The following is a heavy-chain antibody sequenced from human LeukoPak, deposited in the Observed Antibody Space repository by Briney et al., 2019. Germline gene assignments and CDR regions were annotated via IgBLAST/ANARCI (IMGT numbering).Heavy chain of an antibody. V-gene: IGHV4-34*01. CDR3: ARIKHYYGSGSYLLYNWFDP. CDR1: GGSFRGYY. Sequence: SDTLSLICAVYGGSFRGYYWSWIRHPPGKGLEWIGEINHSGNTNYNPSLKSRVTISVDTSKNQFSLKLSSVTAADTAVYYCARIKHYYGSGSYLLYNWFDPWGQGTLVTVSS. D-gene: IGHD3-10*01. CDR2: INHSGNT. J-gene: IGHJ5*02.